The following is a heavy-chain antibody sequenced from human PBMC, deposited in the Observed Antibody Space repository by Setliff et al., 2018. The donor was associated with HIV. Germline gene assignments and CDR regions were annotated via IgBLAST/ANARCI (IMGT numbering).Heavy chain of an antibody. J-gene: IGHJ4*02. V-gene: IGHV1-3*01. Sequence: ASVKVSYKAFGYTFSTNAIHWVRQAPGQRLEWMGYINAGDGNTRYSEKFQGRVTITRDTSANTAYMELSSLRSEDTAVYYCARGSCSGCYLSDYWGLGTLVTVSS. CDR3: ARGSCSGCYLSDY. CDR2: INAGDGNT. CDR1: GYTFSTNA. D-gene: IGHD6-19*01.